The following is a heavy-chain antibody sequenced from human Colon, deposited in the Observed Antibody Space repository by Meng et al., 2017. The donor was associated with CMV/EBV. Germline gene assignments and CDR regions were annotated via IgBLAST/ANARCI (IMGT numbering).Heavy chain of an antibody. Sequence: CAASGFTFSSYSMNWVRQAPGKGLEWLANIKQDGNERTYVDSVKGRFTLSRDNAKNSLFLQMNGLRAEDTAVYYCARSLYTNYFFDYWGQGTVVTVSS. D-gene: IGHD4-11*01. CDR2: IKQDGNER. CDR1: GFTFSSYS. CDR3: ARSLYTNYFFDY. J-gene: IGHJ4*02. V-gene: IGHV3-7*01.